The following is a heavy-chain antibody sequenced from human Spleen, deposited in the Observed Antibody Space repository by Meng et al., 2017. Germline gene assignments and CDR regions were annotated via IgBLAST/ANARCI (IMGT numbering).Heavy chain of an antibody. CDR3: ARGSVVAATHAEYFQH. Sequence: GVSLKISCAASGFTFSSYWMSWVRQAPGKGLEWVANIKQDGSEKYYVDSVKGRFTISRDNAKNSLYLQMNSLRAEDTAVYYCARGSVVAATHAEYFQHWGQGTLVTVSS. CDR1: GFTFSSYW. J-gene: IGHJ1*01. D-gene: IGHD2-15*01. CDR2: IKQDGSEK. V-gene: IGHV3-7*01.